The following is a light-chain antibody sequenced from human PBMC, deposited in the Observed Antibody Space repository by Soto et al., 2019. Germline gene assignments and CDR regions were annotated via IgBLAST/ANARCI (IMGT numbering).Light chain of an antibody. CDR2: DAS. CDR3: QQFNSYPRT. J-gene: IGKJ1*01. V-gene: IGKV1-13*02. Sequence: AIQLTQSPSSLSASVGDRVTITCRASQGISSALAWYQQTPGKAPKLLIYDASSLESGVPSRFSGSGSGTDFTLTISSLQPEDFATYYCQQFNSYPRTLGQGTKVDIK. CDR1: QGISSA.